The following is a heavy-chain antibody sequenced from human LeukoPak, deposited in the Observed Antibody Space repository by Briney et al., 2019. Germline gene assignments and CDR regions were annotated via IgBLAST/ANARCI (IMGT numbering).Heavy chain of an antibody. CDR1: GFTFSSYW. CDR3: AKEESRIAAAGDVGTAINWFDP. Sequence: GGSLRLSCAASGFTFSSYWMSWVRQAPGKGLEWVANTTQGGTESYYADSVKGRFTISRDNAKNSLYLQTNSVRAEDTAVYYCAKEESRIAAAGDVGTAINWFDPWGQGTLVTVSS. V-gene: IGHV3-7*01. J-gene: IGHJ5*02. D-gene: IGHD2-21*02. CDR2: TTQGGTES.